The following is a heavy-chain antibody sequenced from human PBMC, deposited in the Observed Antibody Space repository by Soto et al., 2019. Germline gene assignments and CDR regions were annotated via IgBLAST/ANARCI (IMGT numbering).Heavy chain of an antibody. J-gene: IGHJ4*02. CDR1: GFTFSAYA. D-gene: IGHD6-13*01. Sequence: EVQLLESGGGVVQPGGSLRLSCAASGFTFSAYAMSWVRQAPGEGLEWVSVISGSGGATYYADSVKGRFTISRDNSKNTLYLQMNSLRAEDTAVYYCARQEYVTTWYLKYWGQGTLVTVSS. CDR2: ISGSGGAT. V-gene: IGHV3-23*01. CDR3: ARQEYVTTWYLKY.